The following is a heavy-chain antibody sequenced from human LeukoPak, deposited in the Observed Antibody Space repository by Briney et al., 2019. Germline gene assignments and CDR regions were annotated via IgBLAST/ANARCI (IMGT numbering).Heavy chain of an antibody. CDR3: ARAYCGGDCYSIYYYGMDV. D-gene: IGHD2-21*02. CDR1: GGSFSGYY. Sequence: SETLSLTCAVYGGSFSGYYWSWIRQPPGKGLEWIGEINHSGSTNYNPSLKSRVTISVDTSKNQFSLKLSSVTAADTAVYYCARAYCGGDCYSIYYYGMDVWGQRTTVTVSS. V-gene: IGHV4-34*01. CDR2: INHSGST. J-gene: IGHJ6*02.